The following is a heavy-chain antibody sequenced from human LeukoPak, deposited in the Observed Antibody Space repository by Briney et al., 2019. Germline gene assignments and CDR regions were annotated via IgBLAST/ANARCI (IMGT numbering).Heavy chain of an antibody. D-gene: IGHD3-9*01. J-gene: IGHJ6*02. CDR2: VNLQGST. V-gene: IGHV4-4*02. Sequence: SGTLSLTCGVSGGSISNTNWWTWFRQPPGKGLEWIGEVNLQGSTNYNPSLKSRVTISVDTSKNQFSLKLSSVTAADTAVYYCARGRRGYFDWFYYYYGMDVWGQGTTVTVSS. CDR3: ARGRRGYFDWFYYYYGMDV. CDR1: GGSISNTNW.